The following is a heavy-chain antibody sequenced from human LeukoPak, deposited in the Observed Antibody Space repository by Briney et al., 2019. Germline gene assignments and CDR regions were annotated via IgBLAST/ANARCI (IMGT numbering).Heavy chain of an antibody. D-gene: IGHD4-23*01. CDR3: ARETTVGYFDD. Sequence: SETLSLTCAVYGGSFSGYYWSWIRQPPGKGPEWIGEINHSGSTNYNPSPKSRVTISVDTSKNQFSLKLSSVTAADTAVYYCARETTVGYFDDWGQGTLVTVSS. J-gene: IGHJ4*02. CDR1: GGSFSGYY. V-gene: IGHV4-34*01. CDR2: INHSGST.